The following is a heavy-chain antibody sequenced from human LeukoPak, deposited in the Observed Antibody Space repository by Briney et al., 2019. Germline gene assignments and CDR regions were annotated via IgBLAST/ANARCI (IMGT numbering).Heavy chain of an antibody. J-gene: IGHJ6*04. Sequence: GSLRLSCAASGFSFRDFAMTWVRQAPRKGLEWVSTVSGTGDDTYYSDTVKGRFTMSRDNSENTLDLQTNSLRVEDTAVYYCAKILRPVTSFPQFYFFGMDVWAKGPRSPSPQ. CDR1: GFSFRDFA. D-gene: IGHD4-17*01. CDR3: AKILRPVTSFPQFYFFGMDV. CDR2: VSGTGDDT. V-gene: IGHV3-23*01.